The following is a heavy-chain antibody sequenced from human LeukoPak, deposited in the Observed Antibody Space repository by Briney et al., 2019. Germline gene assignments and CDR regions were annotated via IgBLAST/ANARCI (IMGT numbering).Heavy chain of an antibody. V-gene: IGHV1-2*02. CDR1: GYTFTGYY. J-gene: IGHJ4*02. CDR3: ARVRTYYYDSSGYYPDY. CDR2: INPNSGGT. D-gene: IGHD3-22*01. Sequence: ASVKVSCKASGYTFTGYYMHWVRQAPGQGLEWMGWINPNSGGTNYAQKFQGRVTMTRDMSTSTVYMELSSLRSEDTAVYYCARVRTYYYDSSGYYPDYWGQGTLVTVSS.